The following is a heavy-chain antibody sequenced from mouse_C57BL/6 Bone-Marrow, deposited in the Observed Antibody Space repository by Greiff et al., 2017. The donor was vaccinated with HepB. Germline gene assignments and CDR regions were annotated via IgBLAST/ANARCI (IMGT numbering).Heavy chain of an antibody. J-gene: IGHJ3*01. Sequence: QVQLQQSGPELVKPGASVKISCKASGYAFSSSWMNWVKQRPGKGLEWIGRIYPGDGDTNYNGKFKGKATLTADKSSSTAYMQLSSLTSEDSAVYFCARRGGDDGYAAWFAYWGQGTLVTVSA. CDR2: IYPGDGDT. D-gene: IGHD2-3*01. V-gene: IGHV1-82*01. CDR1: GYAFSSSW. CDR3: ARRGGDDGYAAWFAY.